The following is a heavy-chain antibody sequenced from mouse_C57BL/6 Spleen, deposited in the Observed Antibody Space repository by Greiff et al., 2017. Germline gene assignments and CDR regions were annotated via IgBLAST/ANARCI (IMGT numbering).Heavy chain of an antibody. CDR3: TRLPGGYFDY. Sequence: VKLQQPGAELVMPGASVKLSCKASGYTFTSYWMPWVKQRPGQGLEWIGEIDPSDSYTTYNQKFKGKSTLTVDKSSSTAYMQLSSLTSGDCAVYHCTRLPGGYFDYWGQGTTRTVSS. V-gene: IGHV1-69*01. CDR1: GYTFTSYW. CDR2: IDPSDSYT. D-gene: IGHD5-5*01. J-gene: IGHJ2*01.